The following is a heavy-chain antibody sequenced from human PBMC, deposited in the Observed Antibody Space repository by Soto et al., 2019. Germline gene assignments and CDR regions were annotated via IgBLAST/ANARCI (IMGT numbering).Heavy chain of an antibody. D-gene: IGHD6-6*01. V-gene: IGHV1-3*01. Sequence: QVQLVQSGAEVKKPEASVKVSCKASGYTFTSYAMHWVRQAPGQRLEWMGWINAGNGNTKYSQKFQGRVTITRDTSASTAYMELSSLRSEDTAVYYCARDRWGSSTTPDYWGQATLVTVSS. CDR2: INAGNGNT. J-gene: IGHJ4*02. CDR1: GYTFTSYA. CDR3: ARDRWGSSTTPDY.